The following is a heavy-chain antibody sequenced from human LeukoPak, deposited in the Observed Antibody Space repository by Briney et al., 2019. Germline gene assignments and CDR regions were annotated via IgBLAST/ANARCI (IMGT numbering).Heavy chain of an antibody. CDR1: GFTFSSYA. CDR2: ISYDGSNK. D-gene: IGHD1-26*01. V-gene: IGHV3-30-3*01. Sequence: GGSLRLSCAASGFTFSSYAMHWVRQAPGKGLERVAVISYDGSNKYYADSVKGRFTISRDNSKNTLYLQMNSLRAEDTAVYYCAKDLEPQLVGAADYWGQGTLVTVSS. J-gene: IGHJ4*02. CDR3: AKDLEPQLVGAADY.